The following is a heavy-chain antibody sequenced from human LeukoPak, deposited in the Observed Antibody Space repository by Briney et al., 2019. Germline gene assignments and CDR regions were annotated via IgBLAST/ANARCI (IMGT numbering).Heavy chain of an antibody. CDR1: EFDPTYFW. D-gene: IGHD3-16*01. J-gene: IGHJ3*02. CDR3: ARVWQYYYDYSAFDM. V-gene: IGHV3-7*01. CDR2: INPDGSEK. Sequence: GGPLRLSCVALEFDPTYFWMTWVRRAPGKGLEWVAHINPDGSEKFYVDSVKGRFTISRDNAKNSLFLQLNSLRAEDTAVYYCARVWQYYYDYSAFDMWGQGTMVTVS.